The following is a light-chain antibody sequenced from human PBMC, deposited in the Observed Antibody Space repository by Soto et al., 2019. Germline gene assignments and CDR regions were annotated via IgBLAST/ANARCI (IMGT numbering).Light chain of an antibody. J-gene: IGKJ4*01. V-gene: IGKV3-15*01. Sequence: EIVMTQSPATLSVSPGERATLSCRASQSVSSSLAWYQQKPGQAPRLLIYHASTRATGIPARFSGSGSGTKVPLTKSSLQSEDFAVYYCQQNDEWPWTLGGGTKVEIK. CDR2: HAS. CDR3: QQNDEWPWT. CDR1: QSVSSS.